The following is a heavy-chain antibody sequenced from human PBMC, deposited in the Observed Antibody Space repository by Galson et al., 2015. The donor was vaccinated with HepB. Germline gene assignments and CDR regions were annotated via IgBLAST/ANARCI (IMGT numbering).Heavy chain of an antibody. D-gene: IGHD3-10*01. J-gene: IGHJ6*02. CDR2: ISSSSSYI. V-gene: IGHV3-21*01. CDR3: AGFYGSGNYYYYGMDV. Sequence: SLRLSCAASGFTFSSYSMNWVRQAPGKGLEWVSSISSSSSYIYYADSVKGRFTISRDNAKNSLYLQMNSLRAEDTAVYYCAGFYGSGNYYYYGMDVWGQGTTVTVSS. CDR1: GFTFSSYS.